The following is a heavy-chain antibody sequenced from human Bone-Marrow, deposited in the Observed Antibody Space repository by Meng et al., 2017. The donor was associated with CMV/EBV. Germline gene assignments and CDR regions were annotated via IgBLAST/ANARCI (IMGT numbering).Heavy chain of an antibody. D-gene: IGHD5-18*01. CDR3: AKSDVAYSYGLYCYGMDV. J-gene: IGHJ6*02. CDR2: IWYDGSNK. V-gene: IGHV3-33*06. CDR1: GFTFSSYG. Sequence: GGSLRLSCAASGFTFSSYGMYWVRQAPGKGLEWVAVIWYDGSNKYYGDSVKGRFTISRDNPKNTLYLQMNSLRAEDTAVYYCAKSDVAYSYGLYCYGMDVWGQGTTATVSS.